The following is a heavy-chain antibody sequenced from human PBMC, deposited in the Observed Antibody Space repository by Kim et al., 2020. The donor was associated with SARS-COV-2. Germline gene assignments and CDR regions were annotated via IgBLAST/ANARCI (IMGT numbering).Heavy chain of an antibody. D-gene: IGHD1-26*01. CDR3: ARDREEWELLWLDY. V-gene: IGHV3-30*04. CDR2: ISYDGSNK. J-gene: IGHJ4*02. Sequence: GGSLRLSCAASGFTFSSYAMHWVRQAPGKGLEWVAVISYDGSNKYYADSVKGRFTISRDNSKNTLYLQMNSLRAEDTAVYYCARDREEWELLWLDYWGQGTLVTVSS. CDR1: GFTFSSYA.